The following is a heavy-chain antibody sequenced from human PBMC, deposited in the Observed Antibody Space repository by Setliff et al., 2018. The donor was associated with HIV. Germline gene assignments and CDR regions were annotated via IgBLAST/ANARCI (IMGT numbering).Heavy chain of an antibody. CDR3: ARLVGDCSGDTCYGSDRVLNY. J-gene: IGHJ4*02. V-gene: IGHV3-7*03. Sequence: PGGSLRLSCAVSGFTFSGYWMSWVRQAPGKGLEWLANIKLDGSDKYYVYSVKGRFTISRDNTKNSLYPQMNSLRAEDTAVYYCARLVGDCSGDTCYGSDRVLNYWGQGTLVTVSS. D-gene: IGHD2-15*01. CDR2: IKLDGSDK. CDR1: GFTFSGYW.